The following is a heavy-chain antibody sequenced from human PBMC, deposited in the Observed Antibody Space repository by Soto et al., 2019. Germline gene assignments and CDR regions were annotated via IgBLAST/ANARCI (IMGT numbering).Heavy chain of an antibody. CDR2: IYYSGST. CDR3: ASIVVPAKYYYYYMDV. Sequence: SETLSLTCTVSGGSISSSSYYWGWIRQPPGEELEWIGTIYYSGSTYYNPSLKSRVTISVDTSKNQFSLRLSSVTAADTAVYYCASIVVPAKYYYYYMDVWGNGTTVTVSS. J-gene: IGHJ6*03. CDR1: GGSISSSSYY. V-gene: IGHV4-39*01. D-gene: IGHD2-2*01.